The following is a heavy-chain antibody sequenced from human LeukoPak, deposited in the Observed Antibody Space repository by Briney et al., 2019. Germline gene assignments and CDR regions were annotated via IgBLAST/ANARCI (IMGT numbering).Heavy chain of an antibody. V-gene: IGHV3-21*01. Sequence: GGSLRLSCAASGFTFSSYNMNWVRQAPGKGLEWVSSISSSSSSYIYYADSVRGRFTISRDNAKNSLYLQMNSLTAEDTAVYYCARGPNGSYYFDYWGQGTLVTVSS. D-gene: IGHD5-24*01. CDR2: ISSSSSSYI. J-gene: IGHJ4*02. CDR3: ARGPNGSYYFDY. CDR1: GFTFSSYN.